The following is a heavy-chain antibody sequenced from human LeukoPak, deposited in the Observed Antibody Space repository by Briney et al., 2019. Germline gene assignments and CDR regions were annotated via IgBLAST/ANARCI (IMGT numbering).Heavy chain of an antibody. J-gene: IGHJ4*02. CDR3: ARFETHMITFGLVDY. CDR1: GFAFSSYS. Sequence: PGESLRLSCAASGFAFSSYSMNWVRQAPGKGLEWVSSISSSSSYIYYADSVKGRFTISRDNAKNSLYLQMNSLRAEDTAVYYCARFETHMITFGLVDYWGQGTLVTVSS. CDR2: ISSSSSYI. V-gene: IGHV3-21*01. D-gene: IGHD3-16*01.